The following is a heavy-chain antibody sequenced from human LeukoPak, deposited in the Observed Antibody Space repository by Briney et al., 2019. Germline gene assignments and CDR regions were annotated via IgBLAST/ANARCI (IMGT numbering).Heavy chain of an antibody. CDR1: GYSISSGYY. CDR3: AGEFGELPNYYYYYMDV. CDR2: IYHSGST. D-gene: IGHD1-26*01. V-gene: IGHV4-38-2*02. Sequence: PSETLSLTCTVSGYSISSGYYWGWIRQPPGKGLEWIGSIYHSGSTYYNPSLKSRVTISVDTSKNQFSLKLSSVTAADTAVYYCAGEFGELPNYYYYYMDVWGKGTTVTVSS. J-gene: IGHJ6*03.